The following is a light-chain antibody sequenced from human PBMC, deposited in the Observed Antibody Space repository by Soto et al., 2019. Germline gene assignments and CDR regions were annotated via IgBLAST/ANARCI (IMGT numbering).Light chain of an antibody. CDR1: SSNIGANYD. J-gene: IGLJ1*01. Sequence: QSVLTQPPSVSGAPGQRVTISCTGSSSNIGANYDVHWYQQRPGSAPKLLIFANTNRPSGVPDRFSGSKSGTSASLAITGLQAEDEGDYYCQSYDNTMSGSFFGNGTKVTVL. CDR3: QSYDNTMSGSF. V-gene: IGLV1-40*01. CDR2: ANT.